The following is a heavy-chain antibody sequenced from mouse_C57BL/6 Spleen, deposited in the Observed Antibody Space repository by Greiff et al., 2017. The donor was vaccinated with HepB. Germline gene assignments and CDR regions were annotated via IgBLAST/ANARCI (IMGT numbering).Heavy chain of an antibody. CDR3: ARAGDYDGTYYAMDY. V-gene: IGHV5-16*01. Sequence: EVMLVESEGGLVQPGSSMKLSYTASGFTFSDYYMAWVRQVPEKGLEWVANINYDGSSTYYLDSLKSRFIISRDNAKNILYLQMSSLKSEDTATYYCARAGDYDGTYYAMDYWGQGTSVTVSS. J-gene: IGHJ4*01. CDR1: GFTFSDYY. D-gene: IGHD2-4*01. CDR2: INYDGSST.